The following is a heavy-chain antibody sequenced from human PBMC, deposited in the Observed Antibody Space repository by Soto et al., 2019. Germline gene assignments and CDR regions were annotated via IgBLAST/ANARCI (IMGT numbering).Heavy chain of an antibody. J-gene: IGHJ4*02. CDR2: VYHTGNT. V-gene: IGHV4-59*02. CDR3: AREQYNWKL. CDR1: GVSVTSYY. D-gene: IGHD1-20*01. Sequence: SETLSLSCTVSGVSVTSYYWTWIRHSPGKGLEWIGYVYHTGNTYYNPSLKSRVTISLDTSKNQVSLRLRSVTAADTAVYYCAREQYNWKLWGQGTLVTVSS.